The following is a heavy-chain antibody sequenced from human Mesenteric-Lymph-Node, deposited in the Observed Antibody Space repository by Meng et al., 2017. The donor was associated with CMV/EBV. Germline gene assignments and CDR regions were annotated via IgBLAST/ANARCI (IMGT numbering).Heavy chain of an antibody. CDR2: ISESGGST. CDR3: ASLGYCSSTSCNRGMDV. V-gene: IGHV3-23*01. D-gene: IGHD2-2*01. CDR1: GFTFSSYA. J-gene: IGHJ6*02. Sequence: GGSLRLSCVASGFTFSSYAMNWVRQAPGKGLEWVSAISESGGSTYYADSVKGRFTISRDNAKNTLYLQMNSLRAEDTAVYYCASLGYCSSTSCNRGMDVWGQGTTVTVSS.